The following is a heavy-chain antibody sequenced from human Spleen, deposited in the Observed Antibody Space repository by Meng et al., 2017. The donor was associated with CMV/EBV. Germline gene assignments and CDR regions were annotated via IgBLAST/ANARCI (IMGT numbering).Heavy chain of an antibody. Sequence: GTLGKYAISWTRQAHGQGLEWMGEIIRMYGTTNDAKKCQGRVTITTEETTKTAYMELSSLRSEDTAVYYCAIVFNYIGFSGRQFDYWGQGTLVTVSS. CDR1: GTLGKYA. CDR2: IIRMYGTT. J-gene: IGHJ4*02. CDR3: AIVFNYIGFSGRQFDY. D-gene: IGHD4-11*01. V-gene: IGHV1-69*05.